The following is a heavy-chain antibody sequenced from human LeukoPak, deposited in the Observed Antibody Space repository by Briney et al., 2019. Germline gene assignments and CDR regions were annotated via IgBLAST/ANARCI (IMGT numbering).Heavy chain of an antibody. CDR1: GDSTSSSSYQ. CDR3: ARAPHFFDTSGSRYYFDY. J-gene: IGHJ4*02. V-gene: IGHV4-39*01. Sequence: SETLSLTCTVSGDSTSSSSYQWGWIRQPPGKGLEWLGSIHYSGSTYYHPSRKSRLTISVDTSKNQFSLKLSSVTAADTAVYYCARAPHFFDTSGSRYYFDYWGQGALVTVSS. CDR2: IHYSGST. D-gene: IGHD3-22*01.